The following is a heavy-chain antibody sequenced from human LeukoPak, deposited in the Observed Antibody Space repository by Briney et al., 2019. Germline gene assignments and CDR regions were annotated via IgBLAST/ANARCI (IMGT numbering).Heavy chain of an antibody. CDR3: ATGLGSSGYYYYFDY. V-gene: IGHV3-23*01. D-gene: IGHD3-22*01. J-gene: IGHJ4*02. CDR1: GFTFSSYA. Sequence: GGSLRLSCAASGFTFSSYAMSWVRQAPGKGLEWVSVISGSGSTYYADSAKGRFTISRDNSKNTLYLQMYSLRAEDTAVYYCATGLGSSGYYYYFDYWGQGTLVTVSS. CDR2: ISGSGST.